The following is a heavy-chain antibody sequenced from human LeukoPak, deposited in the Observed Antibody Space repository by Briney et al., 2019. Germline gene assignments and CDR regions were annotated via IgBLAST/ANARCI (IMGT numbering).Heavy chain of an antibody. Sequence: SETLSLTCTVSGGSISSSSYYWGWIRQPPGKGLEWIGSIYYSGSTNYNPSLKSRVTISVDTSKNQFSLKLSSVTAADTAVYYCARVGYYYDSSGITAWFDPWGQGTLVTVSS. CDR2: IYYSGST. D-gene: IGHD3-22*01. V-gene: IGHV4-39*07. CDR3: ARVGYYYDSSGITAWFDP. J-gene: IGHJ5*02. CDR1: GGSISSSSYY.